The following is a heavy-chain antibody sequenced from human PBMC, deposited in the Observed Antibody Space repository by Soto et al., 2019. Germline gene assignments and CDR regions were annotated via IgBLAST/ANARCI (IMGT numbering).Heavy chain of an antibody. CDR1: GFTFSSYS. Sequence: PGGSLRLSCAASGFTFSSYSMNWVRQAPGKGLEWVSYISSTSTTIYYADSVKGRFTISRDNAKNSLYLQMNSLRDEDTAVYYCARMNYYDSSGPGWFDPWGQGTLVTVS. CDR3: ARMNYYDSSGPGWFDP. CDR2: ISSTSTTI. D-gene: IGHD3-22*01. J-gene: IGHJ5*02. V-gene: IGHV3-48*02.